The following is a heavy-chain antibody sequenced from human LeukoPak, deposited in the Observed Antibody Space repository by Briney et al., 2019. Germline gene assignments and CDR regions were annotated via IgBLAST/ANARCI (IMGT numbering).Heavy chain of an antibody. D-gene: IGHD5-24*01. CDR2: INHSGST. CDR3: ATGGYKRGPHTIEEGWADY. J-gene: IGHJ4*02. V-gene: IGHV4-34*01. Sequence: PSETLSLTCAVYGGSFSGYYWSWIRQPPGKGLEWIGEINHSGSTNYNPSLKSRVTISVDTSKNQFSLKLSSVTAADTAVYYCATGGYKRGPHTIEEGWADYWGQGTLVTVSS. CDR1: GGSFSGYY.